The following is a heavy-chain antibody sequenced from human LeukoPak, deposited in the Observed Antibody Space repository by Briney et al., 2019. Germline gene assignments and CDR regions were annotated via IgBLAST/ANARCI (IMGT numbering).Heavy chain of an antibody. CDR3: ARDKAPTTLWQQLESYFQH. Sequence: ASVKVSCKASGYTFTGYYMHWVRQAPGQGLEWMGWIDPNSGGTNYAQKFQGRVTMTRDTSTSTVYMELSSLRSEDTAVYYCARDKAPTTLWQQLESYFQHWGQGTLVTVSS. CDR1: GYTFTGYY. V-gene: IGHV1-2*02. D-gene: IGHD6-13*01. J-gene: IGHJ1*01. CDR2: IDPNSGGT.